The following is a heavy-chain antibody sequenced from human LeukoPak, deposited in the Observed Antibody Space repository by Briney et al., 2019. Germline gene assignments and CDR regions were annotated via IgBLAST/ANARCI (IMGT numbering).Heavy chain of an antibody. CDR1: GYTFTGYY. J-gene: IGHJ4*02. CDR3: ARDPYPRTNYYGSGSYQSPFDY. V-gene: IGHV1-18*04. CDR2: ISAYNGNT. D-gene: IGHD3-10*01. Sequence: ASVKVSCKASGYTFTGYYMHWVRQAPGQGLEWMGWISAYNGNTNYAQKLQGRVTMTTDTSTSTAYMELRSLRSDDTAVYYCARDPYPRTNYYGSGSYQSPFDYWGQGTLVTVSS.